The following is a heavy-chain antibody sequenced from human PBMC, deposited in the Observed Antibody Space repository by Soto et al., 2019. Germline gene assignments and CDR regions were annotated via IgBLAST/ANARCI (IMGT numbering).Heavy chain of an antibody. CDR2: IYYSGST. CDR1: GGSISSYY. CDR3: ARGSSSWYNWFDP. Sequence: SETLSLTCTVSGGSISSYYWSWIRQPPGKGLEWIGYIYYSGSTNYNPSLKSRVTISVDTSKNQFSLKLSSVTAADTAVYYCARGSSSWYNWFDPWGQGTLVTVSS. V-gene: IGHV4-59*01. J-gene: IGHJ5*02. D-gene: IGHD6-13*01.